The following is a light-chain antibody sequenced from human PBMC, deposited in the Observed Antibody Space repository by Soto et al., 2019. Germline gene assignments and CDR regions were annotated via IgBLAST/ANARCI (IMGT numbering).Light chain of an antibody. CDR1: QGISSD. CDR3: QQFKSYPIN. Sequence: DIQLTQSPSFLSASVGDRVTITCRASQGISSDLAWYQQNPGKAPKLLIYAASTLQNGVPSTFSGSGSGTEFTLTISSLQPEDFGTYYCQQFKSYPINCGQGTRREIK. V-gene: IGKV1-9*01. CDR2: AAS. J-gene: IGKJ5*01.